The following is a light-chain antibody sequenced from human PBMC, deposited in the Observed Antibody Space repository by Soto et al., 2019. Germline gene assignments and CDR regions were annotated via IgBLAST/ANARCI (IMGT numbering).Light chain of an antibody. CDR2: DAS. CDR3: QQYKNWPPIT. Sequence: EIVLTQSPATLSVSPGEDVTLSCRASQSVPSSLPWYQQKPGQAPSLLIYDASTRATGVPARFSGSGSGTAFTLTISSRKPEDYAVYYCQQYKNWPPITCGQGTRLEIK. V-gene: IGKV3-15*01. CDR1: QSVPSS. J-gene: IGKJ5*01.